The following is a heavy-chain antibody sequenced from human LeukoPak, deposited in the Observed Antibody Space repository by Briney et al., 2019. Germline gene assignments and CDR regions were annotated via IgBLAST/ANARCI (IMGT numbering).Heavy chain of an antibody. D-gene: IGHD3-22*01. CDR3: ATYSSGYNTFDY. Sequence: SETLSLTCAVSGYSISSGYYWGWIRQPPRNGLEWIGSIYHSGSTYYNPSLKSRVTISVDTSKNQFSLKLSSVTAADTAVYYCATYSSGYNTFDYWGQGTLVTVSS. V-gene: IGHV4-38-2*01. J-gene: IGHJ4*02. CDR1: GYSISSGYY. CDR2: IYHSGST.